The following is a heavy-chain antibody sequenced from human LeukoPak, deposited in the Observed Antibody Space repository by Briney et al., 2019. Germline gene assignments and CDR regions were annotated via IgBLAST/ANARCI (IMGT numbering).Heavy chain of an antibody. D-gene: IGHD3-9*01. CDR1: GITVSSNY. J-gene: IGHJ4*02. V-gene: IGHV3-66*04. CDR3: ARLHYDVLTGPFDY. Sequence: GGSLRLSCVASGITVSSNYMSWVRQAPGKGLEWVSIIYSGGATFYADSVKGRFIISRENSKNTLWLQMNSLRAEDTAVYYCARLHYDVLTGPFDYWGQGTLVTVSS. CDR2: IYSGGAT.